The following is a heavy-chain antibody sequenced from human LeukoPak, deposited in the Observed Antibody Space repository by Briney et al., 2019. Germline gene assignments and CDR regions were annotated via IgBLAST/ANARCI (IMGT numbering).Heavy chain of an antibody. CDR3: ARVGDYYYYYMDV. CDR1: GGSISSSRYY. D-gene: IGHD4-17*01. V-gene: IGHV4-61*05. Sequence: SETLSLTCTVSGGSISSSRYYWDWIRQPPGKGLEWIGYIYYSGSTNYNPSLKSRVTISVDTSKNQFSLKLSSVTAADTAVYYCARVGDYYYYYMDVWGKGTTVTVSS. J-gene: IGHJ6*03. CDR2: IYYSGST.